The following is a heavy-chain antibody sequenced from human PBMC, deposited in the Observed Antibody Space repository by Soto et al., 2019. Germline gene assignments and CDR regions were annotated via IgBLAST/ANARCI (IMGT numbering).Heavy chain of an antibody. V-gene: IGHV3-74*01. CDR2: INGDGSTT. CDR1: GFTFSNYW. J-gene: IGHJ4*02. CDR3: VRGSVYNWRGDF. D-gene: IGHD1-20*01. Sequence: EVQLVVSGGDLIQPGESLRLSCAASGFTFSNYWMHWVRQAPGKGLVWVSRINGDGSTTSYADSVKGRFTISRDNAKNTLSLQMNSLIAEDTAVYYCVRGSVYNWRGDFWGQGTLVTVSS.